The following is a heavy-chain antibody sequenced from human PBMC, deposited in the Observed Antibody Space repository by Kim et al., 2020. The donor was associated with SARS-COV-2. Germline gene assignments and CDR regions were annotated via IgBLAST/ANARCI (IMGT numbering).Heavy chain of an antibody. D-gene: IGHD6-25*01. CDR1: DGSISSGGYY. CDR2: IYHSGST. J-gene: IGHJ4*02. CDR3: AGNRKAAGVFDY. Sequence: SETLSLTCTVYDGSISSGGYYWSRIRQHPGKGLEWIGYIYHSGSTYYNPPLKNRVTISVDTSKNQFSLKLGSVTAADTAVYYCAGNRKAAGVFDYWGQGTLVTVSS. V-gene: IGHV4-31*03.